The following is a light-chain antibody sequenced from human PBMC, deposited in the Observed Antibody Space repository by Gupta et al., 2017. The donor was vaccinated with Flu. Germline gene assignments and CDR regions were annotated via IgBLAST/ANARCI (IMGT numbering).Light chain of an antibody. Sequence: ASQSVSSNLAWYQQKPGQAPRLLIYGASTRATGIPARFRGSGSGTEFTLTISSLQSEDFAVYYCQQYNNWGTFGQGTKVEIK. CDR1: QSVSSN. CDR3: QQYNNWGT. CDR2: GAS. V-gene: IGKV3-15*01. J-gene: IGKJ1*01.